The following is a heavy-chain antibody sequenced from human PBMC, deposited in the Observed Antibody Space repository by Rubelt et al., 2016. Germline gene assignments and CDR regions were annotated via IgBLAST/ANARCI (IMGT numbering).Heavy chain of an antibody. V-gene: IGHV3-30*04. Sequence: LRLSCAVSGFTFSNYAMHWVRQAPGKGLEWVALISDEGSSTYYGNSVKGRFTISRDKSKNTLYLQMNGLKTEDTAVYYCARKDRSGPQAYFDYWGQGTLVTVSS. CDR2: ISDEGSST. CDR1: GFTFSNYA. D-gene: IGHD3-22*01. CDR3: ARKDRSGPQAYFDY. J-gene: IGHJ4*02.